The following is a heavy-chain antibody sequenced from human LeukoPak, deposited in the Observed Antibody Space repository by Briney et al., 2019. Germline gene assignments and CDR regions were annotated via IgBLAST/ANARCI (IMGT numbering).Heavy chain of an antibody. J-gene: IGHJ4*02. V-gene: IGHV1-69*01. CDR1: GGTFSSYA. Sequence: SVKVSCKASGGTFSSYAISWVRQAPGQGLEWMGGIIPIFGTASYAQKFQGRVTITADESTSTAYMELSSLRSEDTAVYYCARGPHIVVVPAAIEYYFDYWGQGTLVTVSS. D-gene: IGHD2-2*01. CDR3: ARGPHIVVVPAAIEYYFDY. CDR2: IIPIFGTA.